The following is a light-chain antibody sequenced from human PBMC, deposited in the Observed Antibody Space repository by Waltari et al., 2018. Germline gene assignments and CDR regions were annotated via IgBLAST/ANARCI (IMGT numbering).Light chain of an antibody. CDR1: QSISTY. Sequence: DIQMTQSPSSLSASLGDRVHITCRASQSISTYLHWFQHKPGQAPKLLIYAASSLQSGVPSRFRGSGSGTDFTLTITSLQPEDFATYYCHQTFSHPRPSFGQGTKVDI. CDR3: HQTFSHPRPS. J-gene: IGKJ2*01. CDR2: AAS. V-gene: IGKV1-39*01.